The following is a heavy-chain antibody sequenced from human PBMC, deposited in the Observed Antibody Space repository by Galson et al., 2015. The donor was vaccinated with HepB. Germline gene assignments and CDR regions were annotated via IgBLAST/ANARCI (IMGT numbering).Heavy chain of an antibody. CDR1: GYTFTSYG. Sequence: CKASGYTFTSYGISWVRQAPGQGLEWMGWISAYNGNTNYAQKLQGRVTMTTDTSTSTAYMELRSLRSDDAAVYYCARVIMVRGVINYYYGMDVWGQGTTVTVSS. CDR3: ARVIMVRGVINYYYGMDV. D-gene: IGHD3-10*01. CDR2: ISAYNGNT. V-gene: IGHV1-18*01. J-gene: IGHJ6*02.